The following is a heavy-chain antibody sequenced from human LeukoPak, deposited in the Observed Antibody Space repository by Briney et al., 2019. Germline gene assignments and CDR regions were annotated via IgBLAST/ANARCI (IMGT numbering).Heavy chain of an antibody. CDR1: GFTVSSNY. CDR2: IYNGGST. CDR3: ARGAVAVAPPFDY. Sequence: GGSLRLSCAASGFTVSSNYMSWVRQAPGKGLEWVSVIYNGGSTYYADSVKGRFTISRDNSKSTLYIQMNSLRAEDTAVYYCARGAVAVAPPFDYWGQGTLVTVSS. D-gene: IGHD6-19*01. J-gene: IGHJ4*02. V-gene: IGHV3-53*01.